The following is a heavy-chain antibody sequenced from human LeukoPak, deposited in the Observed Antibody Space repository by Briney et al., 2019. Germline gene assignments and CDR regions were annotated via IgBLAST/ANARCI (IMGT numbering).Heavy chain of an antibody. D-gene: IGHD2-2*01. CDR3: ARTRNLGYCSSTSCPNFDY. J-gene: IGHJ4*02. V-gene: IGHV3-21*01. CDR2: ISRSSRYI. CDR1: GLTFTNYS. Sequence: GGSLRLSCAASGLTFTNYSMNWVRQAPGMGLEWVSSISRSSRYIDYADSVKGRFTISRDNAKNSQYLQMNSLRAEDTAVYYCARTRNLGYCSSTSCPNFDYWGQGTLVTVSS.